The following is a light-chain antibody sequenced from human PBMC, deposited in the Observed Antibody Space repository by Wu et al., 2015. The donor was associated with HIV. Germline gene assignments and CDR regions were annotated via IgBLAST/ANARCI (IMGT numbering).Light chain of an antibody. CDR2: GAS. J-gene: IGKJ1*01. V-gene: IGKV3-20*01. CDR3: QYYGRPPWT. Sequence: EIVLTQSPGTLSLSPGERATLSCRASQSVSASYLAWYQQKPGQAPRLLIYGASSRLTGSPDRFSGSGSGTDFTLTISRLEPEDFAVYYCQYYGRPPWTFGQGTKVEVK. CDR1: QSVSASY.